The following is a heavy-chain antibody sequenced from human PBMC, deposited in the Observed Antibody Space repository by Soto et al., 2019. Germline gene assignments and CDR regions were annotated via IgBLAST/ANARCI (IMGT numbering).Heavy chain of an antibody. CDR3: TTGVTSRGMDV. D-gene: IGHD2-21*02. J-gene: IGHJ6*02. CDR2: IKSKTDGWTT. V-gene: IGHV3-15*01. Sequence: EVQLVESGGGLVKPGGSLRLSCAASGFTFSNAWMSWVRQAPGKGLEWVGRIKSKTDGWTTDYAAPVKGRFTISRDDSKNTLYLQMNSLKTEDTAVYYCTTGVTSRGMDVWGQGTTVTVSS. CDR1: GFTFSNAW.